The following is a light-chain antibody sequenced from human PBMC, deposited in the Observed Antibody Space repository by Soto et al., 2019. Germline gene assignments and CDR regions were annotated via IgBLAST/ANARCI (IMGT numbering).Light chain of an antibody. J-gene: IGKJ1*01. Sequence: DIQMTQSPSTLSASVGDRVTITCRASQSISSWLAWYQQKPGKAPKLLIYDASSLESGVPSRFSGSGSGTEFTLTISSLQPDDFATYYCQQYNNYSPTFGQGTKVEI. CDR2: DAS. V-gene: IGKV1-5*01. CDR3: QQYNNYSPT. CDR1: QSISSW.